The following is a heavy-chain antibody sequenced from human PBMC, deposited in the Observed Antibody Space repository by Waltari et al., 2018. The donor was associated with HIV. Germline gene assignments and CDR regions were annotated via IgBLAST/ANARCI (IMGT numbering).Heavy chain of an antibody. CDR3: ARHHSSVSPDAFDI. Sequence: QVQLQQSGPGLVKPSQTPSLTCAISGDSVSSNSAAWNWIRQSPSRGLEWLGRTYYRSKWYNDYAVSVKSRISINADTSKNRFSLQLNSVTPEDTAVYYCARHHSSVSPDAFDIWGQGTMVTVSS. V-gene: IGHV6-1*02. CDR2: TYYRSKWYN. J-gene: IGHJ3*02. CDR1: GDSVSSNSAA. D-gene: IGHD4-4*01.